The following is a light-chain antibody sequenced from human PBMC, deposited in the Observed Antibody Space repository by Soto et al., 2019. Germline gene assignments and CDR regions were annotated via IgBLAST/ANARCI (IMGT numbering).Light chain of an antibody. V-gene: IGLV4-69*01. J-gene: IGLJ2*01. CDR3: QTWGTGIVV. CDR2: LNSDGSH. Sequence: QLVLTQPPSASASLGASVKLTCTLSSGHSSYAIVWHQQQPEKGPRYLMKLNSDGSHTKGDGIPDRFSGSSSGAERYLTISSLQSEDEADYYCQTWGTGIVVFGGGTKVTVL. CDR1: SGHSSYA.